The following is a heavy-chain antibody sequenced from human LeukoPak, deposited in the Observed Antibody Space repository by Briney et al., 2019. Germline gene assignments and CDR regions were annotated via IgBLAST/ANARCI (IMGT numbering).Heavy chain of an antibody. CDR2: IKSKTDGGTT. Sequence: GGSLRLSCAASGFTFSNAWMSWVRQAPGKGLEWVGRIKSKTDGGTTDYAAPVKGRFTISRDDSKNTLYLQMNSLKTEDTAVYYCTTDVNYYDSSGYSPIDYWGQGTLVTVSS. V-gene: IGHV3-15*01. D-gene: IGHD3-22*01. CDR3: TTDVNYYDSSGYSPIDY. J-gene: IGHJ4*02. CDR1: GFTFSNAW.